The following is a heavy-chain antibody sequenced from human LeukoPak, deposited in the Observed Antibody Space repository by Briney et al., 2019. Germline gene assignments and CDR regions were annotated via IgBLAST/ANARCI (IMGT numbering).Heavy chain of an antibody. J-gene: IGHJ4*02. Sequence: ASVKVSCKASGYTFTSYAMHWVRPAPGQRLEWMGWINGGNGHTKYSQKFQGRVTMTRNTSISTAYMELSSLRSEDTAVYYCARGSYSSGEDYWGQGTLVTVSS. D-gene: IGHD3-22*01. V-gene: IGHV1-3*01. CDR2: INGGNGHT. CDR1: GYTFTSYA. CDR3: ARGSYSSGEDY.